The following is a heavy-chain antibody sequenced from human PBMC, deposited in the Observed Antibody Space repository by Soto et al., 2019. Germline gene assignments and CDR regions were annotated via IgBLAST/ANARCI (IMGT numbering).Heavy chain of an antibody. D-gene: IGHD2-2*01. CDR2: IYYSGTT. CDR3: ASSSYYFDY. Sequence: PSETLSLTCPVSGGSISSSDYYWGWIRQPPGKGLEWIGYIYYSGTTYYNPSLKCRVTISVDTSKNQFSLKMSSVTAADAVVYYCASSSYYFDYWGQGTLVTVSS. V-gene: IGHV4-30-4*08. J-gene: IGHJ4*02. CDR1: GGSISSSDYY.